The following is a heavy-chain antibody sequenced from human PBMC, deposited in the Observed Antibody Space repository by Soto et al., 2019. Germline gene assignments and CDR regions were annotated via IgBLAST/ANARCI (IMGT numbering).Heavy chain of an antibody. D-gene: IGHD5-12*01. CDR1: GDSVSSNSAA. CDR3: ARGGLVDIVATSRSYMDV. V-gene: IGHV6-1*01. CDR2: TYYRSKWYN. J-gene: IGHJ6*03. Sequence: VQLQQSGPGLVKPSQTLSLTCAISGDSVSSNSAAWNWIRQSPSRGLEWLGRTYYRSKWYNDYAVSVKSRLTINPDTSKNQFSLQLNSVTPEDTAVYYCARGGLVDIVATSRSYMDVWGKGTTVTVSS.